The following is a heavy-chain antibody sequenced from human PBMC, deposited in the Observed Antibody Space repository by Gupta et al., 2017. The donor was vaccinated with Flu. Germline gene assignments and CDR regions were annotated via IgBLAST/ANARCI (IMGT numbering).Heavy chain of an antibody. Sequence: QLQMQESGPRLVKPSETLSLTCTVFGDSIPYRNYYWGWIRQPPGKGLEWLGNIYYSGTTFYSPSLESRLSISADTSKNQLSLKLTSVTAADTAVYYCARNLGSDFWSGFRDNWFDPWGPGTLVTVSS. J-gene: IGHJ5*02. CDR1: GDSIPYRNYY. V-gene: IGHV4-39*01. CDR3: ARNLGSDFWSGFRDNWFDP. D-gene: IGHD3-3*01. CDR2: IYYSGTT.